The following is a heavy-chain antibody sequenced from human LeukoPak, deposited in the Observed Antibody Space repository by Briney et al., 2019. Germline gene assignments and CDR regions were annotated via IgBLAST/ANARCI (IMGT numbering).Heavy chain of an antibody. CDR1: GYTFTGYY. D-gene: IGHD3-10*01. V-gene: IGHV1-2*02. CDR2: INPNSGGT. J-gene: IGHJ4*02. Sequence: GASVKVSCKASGYTFTGYYMHWVRQAPGQGLEWMGWINPNSGGTNYAQKFQGRVTMTRDTSISTAYMELSRLRSDDTAVYYCARVSQVVRGVIIGPYFRYWGQGTLVTVSS. CDR3: ARVSQVVRGVIIGPYFRY.